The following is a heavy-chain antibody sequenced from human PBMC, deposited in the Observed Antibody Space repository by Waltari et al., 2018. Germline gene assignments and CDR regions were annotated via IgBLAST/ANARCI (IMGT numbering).Heavy chain of an antibody. CDR2: FYKSGTT. J-gene: IGHJ4*02. Sequence: QLQLQESGPGLVKPSETLCLTCTVSRSSIRNINYYWGWVRQHPGKGLEWIGSFYKSGTTYYNPSLKSRVTISVDTSNNQFSLKLNSVTAADTAVYYCVRGYPDIVATISDYWGQGTLVIVSS. V-gene: IGHV4-39*07. CDR1: RSSIRNINYY. D-gene: IGHD5-12*01. CDR3: VRGYPDIVATISDY.